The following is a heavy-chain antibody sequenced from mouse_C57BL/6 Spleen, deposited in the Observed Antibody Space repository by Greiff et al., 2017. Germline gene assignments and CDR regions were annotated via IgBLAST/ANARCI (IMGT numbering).Heavy chain of an antibody. CDR1: GYTFTDYN. CDR2: INPNNGGT. CDR3: ARTAQATLGY. D-gene: IGHD3-2*02. Sequence: VQLKQSGPELVKPGASVKMSCKASGYTFTDYNMHWVKQSHGKSLEWIGYINPNNGGTSYNQKFKGKATLTVNKSSSTAYMELRSLTSEDSAVYYCARTAQATLGYWGQGTTLTVSS. V-gene: IGHV1-22*01. J-gene: IGHJ2*01.